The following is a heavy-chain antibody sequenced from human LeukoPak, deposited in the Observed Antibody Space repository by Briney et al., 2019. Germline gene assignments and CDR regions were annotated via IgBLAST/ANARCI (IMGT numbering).Heavy chain of an antibody. Sequence: GGSLRLSCAASGFTFSSYEMKWVRQAPGKGLEWVSYINSSGSNIYYADTVKGRFTISRDNAKNSLYLQMNSLRAEDTAVYYCARGWISDSFDYWGQGTLVTVSS. CDR3: ARGWISDSFDY. J-gene: IGHJ4*02. D-gene: IGHD5-12*01. V-gene: IGHV3-48*03. CDR2: INSSGSNI. CDR1: GFTFSSYE.